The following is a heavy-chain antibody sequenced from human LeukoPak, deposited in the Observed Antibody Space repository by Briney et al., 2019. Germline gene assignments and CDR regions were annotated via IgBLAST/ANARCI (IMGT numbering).Heavy chain of an antibody. CDR3: ARDQAYYYGSGTFDY. D-gene: IGHD3-10*01. J-gene: IGHJ4*02. CDR2: IKQDGSEK. V-gene: IGHV3-7*01. CDR1: GFTFSSYW. Sequence: GGSLRLSCAASGFTFSSYWMSWVRQAPGKGLEWVANIKQDGSEKYYVDSVKGRFTISRDNAKNSLYLQMNSLRAEDTAVYYCARDQAYYYGSGTFDYWGQGTLVTVSS.